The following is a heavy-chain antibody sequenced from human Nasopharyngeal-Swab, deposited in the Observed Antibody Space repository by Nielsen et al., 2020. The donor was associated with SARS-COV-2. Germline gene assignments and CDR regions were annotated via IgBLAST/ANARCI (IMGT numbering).Heavy chain of an antibody. CDR1: GYTFTSYY. CDR3: ARDRGVYDYVWGSYRKSDAFDI. CDR2: INPSGGST. V-gene: IGHV1-46*01. Sequence: ASVKVSCKASGYTFTSYYMHWVRQAPGQGLEWMGIINPSGGSTSYAQKFQGRVTMTRDTSTSTVYMELSSLRSEDTAVYYCARDRGVYDYVWGSYRKSDAFDIWGQGTMVTVSS. J-gene: IGHJ3*02. D-gene: IGHD3-16*02.